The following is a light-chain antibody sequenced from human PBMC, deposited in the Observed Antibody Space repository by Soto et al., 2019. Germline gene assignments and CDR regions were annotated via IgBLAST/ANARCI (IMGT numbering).Light chain of an antibody. CDR3: SSYAGSILYV. V-gene: IGLV2-8*01. J-gene: IGLJ1*01. CDR1: SSDVGGYNY. CDR2: EVN. Sequence: QSVLTQPPSASGSPGQSVTISCAGTSSDVGGYNYVSWYQQYPGKAPKLMIYEVNKRPSGVPDRFSGSKSGNTASLTVSGLQAEDEADYYCSSYAGSILYVFGTGTKSPS.